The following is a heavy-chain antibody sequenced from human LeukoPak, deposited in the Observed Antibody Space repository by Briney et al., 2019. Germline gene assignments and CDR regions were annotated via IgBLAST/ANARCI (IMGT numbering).Heavy chain of an antibody. Sequence: PGGSLRLSCAASGFTFSGFSMSWVRQSPTKGLEWVANIKQDGSERYYVDSVKGRFTISRDNAKNSLSFQMNNLRVEDTAVYYCARAGSHWHYVYWGQGTVVTVSS. CDR3: ARAGSHWHYVY. D-gene: IGHD3-10*01. J-gene: IGHJ4*02. CDR2: IKQDGSER. CDR1: GFTFSGFS. V-gene: IGHV3-7*01.